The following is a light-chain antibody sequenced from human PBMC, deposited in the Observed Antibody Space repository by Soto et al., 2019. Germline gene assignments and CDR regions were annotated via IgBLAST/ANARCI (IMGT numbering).Light chain of an antibody. CDR3: QQYNDWPWT. Sequence: DILMTQSPSTLSWSAGERVTISCRASQSVSSYLAWYQQKPGQAPRLLIYEASNRATGIPARFSGSGSGTEFTLTISSLEPDDFEVYYCQQYNDWPWTFGQGTKVDIK. V-gene: IGKV3-11*01. CDR1: QSVSSY. J-gene: IGKJ1*01. CDR2: EAS.